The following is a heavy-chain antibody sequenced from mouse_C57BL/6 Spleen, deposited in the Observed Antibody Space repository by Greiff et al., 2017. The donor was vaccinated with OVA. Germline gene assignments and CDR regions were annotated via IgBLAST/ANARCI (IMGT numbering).Heavy chain of an antibody. J-gene: IGHJ2*01. CDR2: IYPRSGNT. V-gene: IGHV1-81*01. CDR3: ARYYYGSSDFDY. Sequence: VQLQESGAELARPGASVKLSCKASGYTFTSYGISWVKQRTGQGLEWIGEIYPRSGNTYYNEKFKGKATLTADKSSSTAYMELRSLTSEDSAVYFCARYYYGSSDFDYWGQGTTLTVSS. D-gene: IGHD1-1*01. CDR1: GYTFTSYG.